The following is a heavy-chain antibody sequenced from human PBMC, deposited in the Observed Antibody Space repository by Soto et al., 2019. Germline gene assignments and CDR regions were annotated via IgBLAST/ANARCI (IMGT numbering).Heavy chain of an antibody. CDR3: AKGAFSVTHKYYFDY. Sequence: GGSLRLSCAASGFTFSSYDMSWVRQAPGKGLEWVSAISGSGGSTYYADSVKGRFTISRDNSKNTLYLQMNSLRAEDTAVYYCAKGAFSVTHKYYFDYWGQGTLVTVSS. D-gene: IGHD4-17*01. CDR1: GFTFSSYD. J-gene: IGHJ4*02. CDR2: ISGSGGST. V-gene: IGHV3-23*01.